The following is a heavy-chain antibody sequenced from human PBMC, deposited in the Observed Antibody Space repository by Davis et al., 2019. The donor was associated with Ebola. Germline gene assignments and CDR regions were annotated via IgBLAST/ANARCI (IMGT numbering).Heavy chain of an antibody. CDR1: GFSLSTSGVG. Sequence: SGPTLVKPTQTLTLTCTFSGFSLSTSGVGVGWIRQPPGKALEWLALIYWDDDKRYSPSLKSRLTITKDTSKNQVVLTMTNMDPVDTATYYCARILRYFDWCEIDYWGQGTLVTVSS. J-gene: IGHJ4*02. V-gene: IGHV2-5*02. CDR3: ARILRYFDWCEIDY. CDR2: IYWDDDK. D-gene: IGHD3-9*01.